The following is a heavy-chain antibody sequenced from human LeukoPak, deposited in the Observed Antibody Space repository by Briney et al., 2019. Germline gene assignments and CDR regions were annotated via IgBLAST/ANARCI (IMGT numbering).Heavy chain of an antibody. CDR1: GGSFSGYY. CDR2: INHSGGT. D-gene: IGHD3-3*01. Sequence: SETLSLTCAVYGGSFSGYYWSWIRQPPGEGLEWIGEINHSGGTDYNPSLKSRVTISVDTSKNQFSLKLSSVTAADTAVYYCARGLCRSSHYDFWSGYSCPNWFDPWGQGTLVTVSS. J-gene: IGHJ5*02. V-gene: IGHV4-34*01. CDR3: ARGLCRSSHYDFWSGYSCPNWFDP.